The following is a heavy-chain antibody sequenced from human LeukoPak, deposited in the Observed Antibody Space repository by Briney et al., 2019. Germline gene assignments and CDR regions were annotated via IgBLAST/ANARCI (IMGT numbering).Heavy chain of an antibody. CDR1: GGSISSYY. J-gene: IGHJ4*02. V-gene: IGHV4-59*01. D-gene: IGHD5-18*01. CDR2: IYYGGST. CDR3: ARYNSYGYPYYFDY. Sequence: SETLSLTCTVSGGSISSYYWSWIRQPPGKGLEWIGYIYYGGSTNYNPSLKSRVTISVDTSKNQFSLKLSSVTAADTAVYYCARYNSYGYPYYFDYWGQGTLVTVSS.